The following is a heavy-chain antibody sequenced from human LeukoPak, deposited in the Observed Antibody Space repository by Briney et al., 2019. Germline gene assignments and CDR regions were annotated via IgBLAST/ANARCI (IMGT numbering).Heavy chain of an antibody. CDR1: GYTFTSYY. V-gene: IGHV1-46*01. CDR2: INPSGGST. Sequence: ASVKVSCKASGYTFTSYYMHWVRQAPGQGLEWMGIINPSGGSTSYAQKFQGRVTMTRDMSTSTVYMELSSLRSEDTAVYYCARASGYDFWSGQRYLNWFDPWGQGTLVTVSS. J-gene: IGHJ5*02. D-gene: IGHD3-3*01. CDR3: ARASGYDFWSGQRYLNWFDP.